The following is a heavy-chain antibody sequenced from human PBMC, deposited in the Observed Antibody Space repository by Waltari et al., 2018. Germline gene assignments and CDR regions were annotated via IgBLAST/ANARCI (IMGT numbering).Heavy chain of an antibody. J-gene: IGHJ5*02. D-gene: IGHD4-4*01. CDR1: GGSISSGSYY. CDR3: ASAPTGMTTENWFDP. V-gene: IGHV4-61*02. Sequence: QVQLQESGPGLVKPSQTLSLTCTVSGGSISSGSYYWSWIRQPAGKGLEWIGRIYTSGSTNYNPSLKSRVTISVDTSKNQFSLKLSSVTAADTAVYYCASAPTGMTTENWFDPWGQGTLVTVSS. CDR2: IYTSGST.